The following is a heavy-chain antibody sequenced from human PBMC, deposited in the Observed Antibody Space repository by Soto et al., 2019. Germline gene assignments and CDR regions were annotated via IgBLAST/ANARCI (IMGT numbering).Heavy chain of an antibody. CDR2: ISSRDLSI. V-gene: IGHV3-11*01. CDR3: ARVSATGWNVTGRDYFDH. J-gene: IGHJ4*02. Sequence: GGSLRLSCTASGFIFSNYYMSWIRQAPGKGLEWVSSISSRDLSIYYADSVKGRFTIFRDNAKISLFLHMSDLSPADTAVYSCARVSATGWNVTGRDYFDHWGLGTLVTVSS. D-gene: IGHD1-1*01. CDR1: GFIFSNYY.